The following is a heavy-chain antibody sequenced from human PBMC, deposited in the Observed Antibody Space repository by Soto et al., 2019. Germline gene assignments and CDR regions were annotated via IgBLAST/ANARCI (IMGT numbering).Heavy chain of an antibody. CDR2: INHSGST. CDR1: GGSFSGYY. D-gene: IGHD5-18*01. Sequence: SETLSLTCAVYGGSFSGYYWSWIRQPPGKGLEWIGEINHSGSTNYNPSLKSRVTISVDTSKNQFSLKLSSVTAAYTAVYYCASRPLALYSYGYWYFDLWGRGTLVTVSS. CDR3: ASRPLALYSYGYWYFDL. J-gene: IGHJ2*01. V-gene: IGHV4-34*01.